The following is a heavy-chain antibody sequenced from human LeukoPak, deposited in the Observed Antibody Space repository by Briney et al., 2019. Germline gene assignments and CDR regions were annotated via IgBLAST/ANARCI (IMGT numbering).Heavy chain of an antibody. Sequence: GGSLTVTSAVSGFTFSDFAMNWVRQAPGKGLEWVSGIGGGGTNTDYAESVKGRFTISRDNSKNILTLQMSSLRPDDTAIYFCAKDARGYHRPIDHWGQGILVTVSS. CDR2: IGGGGTNT. CDR1: GFTFSDFA. J-gene: IGHJ4*02. D-gene: IGHD3-22*01. V-gene: IGHV3-23*01. CDR3: AKDARGYHRPIDH.